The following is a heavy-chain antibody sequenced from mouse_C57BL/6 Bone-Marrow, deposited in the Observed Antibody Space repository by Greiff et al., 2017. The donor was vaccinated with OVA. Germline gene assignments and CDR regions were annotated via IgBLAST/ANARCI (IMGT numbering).Heavy chain of an antibody. CDR1: GYTFTDYY. Sequence: EVQLQQSGPVLVKPGASVKMSCKASGYTFTDYYMNWVKQSHGKSLEWIGVINPYNGGTSYNQKFKGKATLTVDKSSSTAYMELNSLTSEDSAVYYCARYYGNYYYAMDYWGQGTSVTVSS. CDR3: ARYYGNYYYAMDY. J-gene: IGHJ4*01. CDR2: INPYNGGT. D-gene: IGHD2-1*01. V-gene: IGHV1-19*01.